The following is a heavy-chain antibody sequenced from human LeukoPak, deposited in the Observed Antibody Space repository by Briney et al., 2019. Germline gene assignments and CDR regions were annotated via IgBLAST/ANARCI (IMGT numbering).Heavy chain of an antibody. CDR2: IYWDDNK. Sequence: TLSLTCTVSGGSISSYYWSWIRQPPGKALEWLALIYWDDNKRYSPSLKSRLTITKDTSKNQVVLTMTNMDPVDTATYYCAHRRVAVRLFDYWGQGTLVTVSS. D-gene: IGHD6-6*01. V-gene: IGHV2-5*08. CDR3: AHRRVAVRLFDY. J-gene: IGHJ4*02. CDR1: GGSISSYYW.